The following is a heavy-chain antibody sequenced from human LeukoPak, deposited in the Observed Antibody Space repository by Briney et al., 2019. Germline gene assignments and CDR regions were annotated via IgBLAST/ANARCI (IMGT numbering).Heavy chain of an antibody. V-gene: IGHV3-9*03. CDR2: ISWNSGSI. CDR1: GFTFDDYA. Sequence: GGSLRLSCAASGFTFDDYAMHWVRQAPGKGLEWVSGISWNSGSIGYADSVKGRFTISRDNAKNSLYLQMNSLRAEDMALYYCAKATLGSSSGGVFDYWGQGTLVTVSS. CDR3: AKATLGSSSGGVFDY. J-gene: IGHJ4*02. D-gene: IGHD6-6*01.